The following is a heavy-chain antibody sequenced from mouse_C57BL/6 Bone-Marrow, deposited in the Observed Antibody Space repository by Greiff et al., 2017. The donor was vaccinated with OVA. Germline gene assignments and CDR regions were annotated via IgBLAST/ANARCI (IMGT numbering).Heavy chain of an antibody. V-gene: IGHV1-47*01. Sequence: QVQLKESGAELVKPGASVKMSCKASGYTFTTYPIEWMKQNHGKSLEWIGNFHPYNDDTKYNEKFKGKATLTVEKSSSSVYLELSRLTSDDSAVYYCAILLLRTTYFDVWGTGTTVTVSS. J-gene: IGHJ1*03. CDR3: AILLLRTTYFDV. CDR2: FHPYNDDT. D-gene: IGHD1-1*01. CDR1: GYTFTTYP.